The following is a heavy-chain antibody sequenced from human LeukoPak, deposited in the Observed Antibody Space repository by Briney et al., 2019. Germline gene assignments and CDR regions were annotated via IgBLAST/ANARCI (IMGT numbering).Heavy chain of an antibody. V-gene: IGHV3-23*01. CDR1: GFTFVGYA. D-gene: IGHD3-16*01. Sequence: PGGSLRLSCAASGFTFVGYAMNWVRQAPGKGLEWVSAISGSGDVSYYADSVKGRFTLSRDNSKNTLYLQMNSLRADDTAVYYCAKFEFGFWGQGTLVTVSS. CDR2: ISGSGDVS. CDR3: AKFEFGF. J-gene: IGHJ4*02.